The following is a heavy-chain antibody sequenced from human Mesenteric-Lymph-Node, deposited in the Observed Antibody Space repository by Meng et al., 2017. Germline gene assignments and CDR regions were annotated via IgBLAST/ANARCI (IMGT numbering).Heavy chain of an antibody. Sequence: HVHLRHWGQVLLKPSGTLLRICAIFVGAFSGYYCRWIRQPPGKGLEWIGEINHSGITNYSPSLKSRVTISVDTSNNQFSLKLSSVTAADTAVYYCARRYYYDSSGYYLGWYFDLWGRGTLVTVSS. J-gene: IGHJ2*01. V-gene: IGHV4-34*01. CDR2: INHSGIT. CDR1: VGAFSGYY. CDR3: ARRYYYDSSGYYLGWYFDL. D-gene: IGHD3-22*01.